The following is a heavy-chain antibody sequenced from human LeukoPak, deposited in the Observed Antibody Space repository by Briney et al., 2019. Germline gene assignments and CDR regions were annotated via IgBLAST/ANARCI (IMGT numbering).Heavy chain of an antibody. CDR3: ARAQYYYPHHYYVY. CDR2: INPNSGDT. D-gene: IGHD3-10*01. V-gene: IGHV1-2*02. Sequence: ASVRVSCKASGYTFTCYFMNWGRQAPGQGLEWMGWINPNSGDTTYAQKFQGRVTMTRDTSISTAYMELGRLRSDDTAVYYCARAQYYYPHHYYVYWGQGTLVTVSS. CDR1: GYTFTCYF. J-gene: IGHJ4*02.